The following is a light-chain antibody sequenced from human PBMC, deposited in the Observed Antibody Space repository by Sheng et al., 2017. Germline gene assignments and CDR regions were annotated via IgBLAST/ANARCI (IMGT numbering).Light chain of an antibody. CDR2: GAS. CDR1: QSVSSN. J-gene: IGKJ4*01. Sequence: EIVLTQSPGTLSLSPGERATLSCRASQSVSSNVAWYQQKPGLAPRLLIYGASSRATGFPARLSGSGSGTEFTLTISSLQSEDFAVYYCQQYDKWPLTFGGGTKGGDQT. CDR3: QQYDKWPLT. V-gene: IGKV3-15*01.